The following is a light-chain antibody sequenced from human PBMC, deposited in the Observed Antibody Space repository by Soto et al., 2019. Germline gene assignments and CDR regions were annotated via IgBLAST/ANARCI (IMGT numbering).Light chain of an antibody. CDR3: QQRADWRPYT. J-gene: IGKJ2*01. V-gene: IGKV3-11*01. Sequence: EILLTQSPATLSLSPGERATLSCRASQSISSSLAWYQQKPGQAPRLLIYDSFNRNSGTPARFSGSGSGTDFTLTISSVEPEDFAIYYCQQRADWRPYTFGRGTKLEIK. CDR1: QSISSS. CDR2: DSF.